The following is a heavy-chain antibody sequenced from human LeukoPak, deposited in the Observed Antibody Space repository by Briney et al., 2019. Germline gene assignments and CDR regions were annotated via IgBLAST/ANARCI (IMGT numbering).Heavy chain of an antibody. D-gene: IGHD6-6*01. CDR3: ARVRHAKYSSSSSGINWFDP. V-gene: IGHV4-59*01. CDR2: IYYSGST. J-gene: IGHJ5*02. CDR1: GGSISSYY. Sequence: SETLSLTCTVSGGSISSYYWSWIRQPPGKGLEWIGYIYYSGSTYYNPSLESRVTISVDTSKNQISLKLGPVTAADTAVYYCARVRHAKYSSSSSGINWFDPWGQGTLVTVSS.